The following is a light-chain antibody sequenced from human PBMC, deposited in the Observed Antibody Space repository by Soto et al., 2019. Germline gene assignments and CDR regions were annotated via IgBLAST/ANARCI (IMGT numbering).Light chain of an antibody. CDR2: DVT. J-gene: IGLJ1*01. Sequence: SVMTQPPSVSGSPGQSVTISCTGTSNDVGGYNYVSWYQQHPGKAPRLMIYDVTKRPSGVPDRFSGSKSDNTAPLTISGLQAEDEADYYCCSYAGGYIYVFGTGTKVTVL. V-gene: IGLV2-11*01. CDR1: SNDVGGYNY. CDR3: CSYAGGYIYV.